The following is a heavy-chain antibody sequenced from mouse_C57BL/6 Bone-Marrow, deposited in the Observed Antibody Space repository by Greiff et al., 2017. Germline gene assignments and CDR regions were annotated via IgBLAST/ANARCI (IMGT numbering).Heavy chain of an antibody. CDR2: IDPSDSYT. V-gene: IGHV1-69*01. CDR1: GYTFTSYW. Sequence: VQLQPGAELVMPGASVKLSCKASGYTFTSYWMHWVKQRPGQGLEWIGEIDPSDSYTNYNQKFKGKSTLTVDKSSSTAYMQLSSLTSEDSAVYYCAREGDYYGSSPFAYWGQGTLVTVSA. J-gene: IGHJ3*01. D-gene: IGHD1-1*01. CDR3: AREGDYYGSSPFAY.